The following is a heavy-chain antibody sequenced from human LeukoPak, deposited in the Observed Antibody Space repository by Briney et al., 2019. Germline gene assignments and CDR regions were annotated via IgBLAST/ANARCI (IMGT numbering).Heavy chain of an antibody. J-gene: IGHJ6*02. V-gene: IGHV3-48*04. Sequence: PGGSLRLSCAASGFTFSSYGMNWVRQAPGKGLEWVSYISSSSSTIYYADSVKGRFTISRDNAKNSLYLQMNSLRAEDTAVYYCAREVGGYSNYYYGMDVWGQGTTVTVSS. CDR2: ISSSSSTI. D-gene: IGHD5-12*01. CDR1: GFTFSSYG. CDR3: AREVGGYSNYYYGMDV.